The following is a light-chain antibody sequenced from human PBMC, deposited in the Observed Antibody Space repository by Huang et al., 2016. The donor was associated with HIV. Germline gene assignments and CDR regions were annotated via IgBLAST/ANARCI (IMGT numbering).Light chain of an antibody. J-gene: IGKJ4*01. CDR3: QQRSNWLFT. Sequence: EIVLTQSPATLSLSPGERATLSCKASQTVISYLAWFHQRPGQAPRLLIYDASNRATGIPARVSGSGSGTDFTLTISSLEPEDFAVYYCQQRSNWLFTFGGGTKVEIK. CDR1: QTVISY. V-gene: IGKV3-11*01. CDR2: DAS.